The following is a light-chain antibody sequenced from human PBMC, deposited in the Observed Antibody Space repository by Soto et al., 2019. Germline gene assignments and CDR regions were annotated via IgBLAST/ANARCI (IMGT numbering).Light chain of an antibody. Sequence: DIQMTQSPSTLSASVGDRVTITCRASQSINSWLAWYQQKPGRAPKLLIYKASSLESGVPSRFSGSESGTEFTLTISSLQPDDFATYYCQQYNSYPRAFGPGTKVDIK. CDR1: QSINSW. J-gene: IGKJ3*01. CDR3: QQYNSYPRA. V-gene: IGKV1-5*03. CDR2: KAS.